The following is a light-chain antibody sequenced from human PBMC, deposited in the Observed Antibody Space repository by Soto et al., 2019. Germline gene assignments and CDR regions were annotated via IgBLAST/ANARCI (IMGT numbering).Light chain of an antibody. CDR1: RDVYINA. V-gene: IGKV3-20*01. J-gene: IGKJ3*01. CDR2: GAS. Sequence: VVLTQSPATLSLSPGEPATLSCRASRDVYINALAWYQQKPGRTPTLLIYGASTRATGIPDRFSATGSGTDFSLTISSVEPEDFGVYYCKQYVDSPSTFGPGTRVEI. CDR3: KQYVDSPST.